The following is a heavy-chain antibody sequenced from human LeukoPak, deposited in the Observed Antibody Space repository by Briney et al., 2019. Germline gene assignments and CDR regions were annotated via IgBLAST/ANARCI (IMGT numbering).Heavy chain of an antibody. CDR1: GFTFSSYW. Sequence: QPGGSLRLSCAASGFTFSSYWMHWVRQAPGKGLVWVSRINSDGSSTSYADSVRGRFTISRDNAKNTLHLQMNSLRAEDTAVYYCARDFGYGDYPDYWGQGTLVTVSS. J-gene: IGHJ4*02. CDR2: INSDGSST. D-gene: IGHD4-17*01. CDR3: ARDFGYGDYPDY. V-gene: IGHV3-74*01.